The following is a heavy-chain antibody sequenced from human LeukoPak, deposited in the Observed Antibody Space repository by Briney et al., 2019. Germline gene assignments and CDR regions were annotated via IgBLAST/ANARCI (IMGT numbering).Heavy chain of an antibody. CDR3: AKDLVYDSSGYYTPGAFDI. J-gene: IGHJ3*02. Sequence: GGSLRLSCAASGFTFSSYAMSWVRQAPGKGLEWVSAISGSGGSTYYADSVKGRFTISRDNSKNTRYLQMNSLRAEDTAVYYCAKDLVYDSSGYYTPGAFDIWGQGTMVTVSS. D-gene: IGHD3-22*01. CDR1: GFTFSSYA. V-gene: IGHV3-23*01. CDR2: ISGSGGST.